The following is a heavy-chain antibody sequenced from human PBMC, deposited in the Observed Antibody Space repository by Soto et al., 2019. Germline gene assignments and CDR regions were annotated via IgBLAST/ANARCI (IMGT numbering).Heavy chain of an antibody. Sequence: PSETLSLTCTVSGGSISSGDYYWSWIRQPPGKGLEWIGYIYYSGSTYYNPSLKSRVTISVDTSKNQFSLKLSSVTAADTAVYYCARDVTLGYCSSTSCLNLNWFDPWGQGTLVTVSS. CDR3: ARDVTLGYCSSTSCLNLNWFDP. V-gene: IGHV4-30-4*01. CDR2: IYYSGST. J-gene: IGHJ5*02. CDR1: GGSISSGDYY. D-gene: IGHD2-2*01.